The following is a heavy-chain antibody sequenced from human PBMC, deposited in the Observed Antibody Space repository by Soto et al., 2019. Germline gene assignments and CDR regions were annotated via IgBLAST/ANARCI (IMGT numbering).Heavy chain of an antibody. J-gene: IGHJ6*02. CDR2: IYPGDSDT. Sequence: GESLKISCKGSGYSFTSYWIGWVRQMPGKGLEWMGIIYPGDSDTRYSPSFQGQVTISADKSISTAYLQWSSLKASDTAMYYCAGWSNSSSWTGYYYYGMDVWGQWTTVTVSS. D-gene: IGHD6-13*01. CDR3: AGWSNSSSWTGYYYYGMDV. CDR1: GYSFTSYW. V-gene: IGHV5-51*01.